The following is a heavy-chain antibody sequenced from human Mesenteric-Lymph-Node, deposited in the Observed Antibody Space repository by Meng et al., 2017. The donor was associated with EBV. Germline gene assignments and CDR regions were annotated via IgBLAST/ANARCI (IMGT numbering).Heavy chain of an antibody. CDR3: ARYSSSWYYFDY. Sequence: QVQLQESGPGLVKPSATLSLTCTVSGGSISSSSYYWAWIRQPPGKGLEWIGSIFYSGNTDYNPSLKSRVTISVDTSKNQFSLKLSSVTAADTAVYYCARYSSSWYYFDYWGQGTLVTVSS. J-gene: IGHJ4*02. V-gene: IGHV4-39*07. D-gene: IGHD6-13*01. CDR2: IFYSGNT. CDR1: GGSISSSSYY.